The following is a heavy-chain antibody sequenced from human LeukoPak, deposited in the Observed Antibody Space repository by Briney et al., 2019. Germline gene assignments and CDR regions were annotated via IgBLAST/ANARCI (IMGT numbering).Heavy chain of an antibody. Sequence: GGSLRLSCAASGFTFDDYGMSWVRQAPGKGLEWVSGINWNGGSTGYADSVKGRFTISRDNAKNSLYLQMNSLRAEDTALYHCARDIVQFLASPGDAFDIWGQGTMVTVSS. D-gene: IGHD3-3*01. J-gene: IGHJ3*02. CDR3: ARDIVQFLASPGDAFDI. V-gene: IGHV3-20*01. CDR2: INWNGGST. CDR1: GFTFDDYG.